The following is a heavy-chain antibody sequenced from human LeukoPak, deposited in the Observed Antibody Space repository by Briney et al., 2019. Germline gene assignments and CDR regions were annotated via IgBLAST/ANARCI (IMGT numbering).Heavy chain of an antibody. V-gene: IGHV1-2*02. Sequence: EASVKVSCKTSGYTFTGYYMHWVRQAPGQGLEWMGWINPNSGGTNYAQKFQGRVTMTRDTSISTAYMELSRLRSDDTAVYYCARALYSSSWYGFFDYWGQGTLVTVSS. CDR1: GYTFTGYY. CDR2: INPNSGGT. D-gene: IGHD6-13*01. J-gene: IGHJ4*02. CDR3: ARALYSSSWYGFFDY.